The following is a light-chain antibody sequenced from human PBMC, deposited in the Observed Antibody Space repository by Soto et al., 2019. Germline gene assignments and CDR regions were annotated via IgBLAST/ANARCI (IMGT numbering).Light chain of an antibody. Sequence: DIQMTQSPPSLSASVGDRVTITCQASQDIGTYLNWYQHKPGKAPNLVIYDASNLETGVPSRVSGGGSGTDFTFTISRLRPEDIATYYCQHSNHLPLFGPGTKVDF. CDR1: QDIGTY. V-gene: IGKV1-33*01. CDR3: QHSNHLPL. CDR2: DAS. J-gene: IGKJ3*01.